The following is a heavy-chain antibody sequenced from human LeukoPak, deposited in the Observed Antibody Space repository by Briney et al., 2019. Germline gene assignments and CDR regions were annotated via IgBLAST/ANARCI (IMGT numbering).Heavy chain of an antibody. J-gene: IGHJ4*02. CDR2: SRNRAKSYTT. Sequence: AGSLRLSCAVSGFTFSDHFLDWIRQAPGKGLEWVGRSRNRAKSYTTEYAASMTGRSTISRDHSKNSLYLQMTSLKTEDTAAYYCVRVGSVDASDYLDYWGQRTLVTVSS. D-gene: IGHD3-16*01. CDR3: VRVGSVDASDYLDY. V-gene: IGHV3-72*01. CDR1: GFTFSDHF.